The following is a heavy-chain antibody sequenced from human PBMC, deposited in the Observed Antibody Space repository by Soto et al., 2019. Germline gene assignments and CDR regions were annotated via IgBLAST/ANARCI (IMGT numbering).Heavy chain of an antibody. CDR1: GFTFSSYD. CDR3: ARAVGYSSSWYGAGAFDI. V-gene: IGHV3-13*01. J-gene: IGHJ3*02. Sequence: GGSLRLSCAASGFTFSSYDMHWVRQATGKGLEWVSAIGTAGDTYYPGSVKGRFTISRENAKNSLYLQMNSLRAGDTAVYYCARAVGYSSSWYGAGAFDIWGQGTMVTVSS. CDR2: IGTAGDT. D-gene: IGHD6-13*01.